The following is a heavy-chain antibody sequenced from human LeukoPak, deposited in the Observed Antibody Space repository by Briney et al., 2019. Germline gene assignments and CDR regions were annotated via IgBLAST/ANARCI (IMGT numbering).Heavy chain of an antibody. J-gene: IGHJ6*03. CDR1: GGTFSGYA. V-gene: IGHV1-69*13. D-gene: IGHD2-2*01. CDR2: IIPIFGTA. CDR3: ARGWVVPAGPYPSYYYYYMDV. Sequence: SVKVSCKASGGTFSGYAISWVRQAPGQGLEWMGGIIPIFGTANYAQKFQGRVTITADESTSTAYMELSSLRSEDTAVYYCARGWVVPAGPYPSYYYYYMDVWGKGTTVTVSS.